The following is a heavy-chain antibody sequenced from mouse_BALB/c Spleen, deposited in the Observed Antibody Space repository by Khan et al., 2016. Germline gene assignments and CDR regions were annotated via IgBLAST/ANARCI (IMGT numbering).Heavy chain of an antibody. CDR1: GYTFTSYW. D-gene: IGHD2-1*01. CDR2: INPSTGYT. V-gene: IGHV1-7*01. Sequence: QVQLQQSGAELAKPGASVKMSCKASGYTFTSYWMHWVKQRSGQGLEWIGYINPSTGYTEYNQKFKDKATLTADKSSSTAYMQLSSLTSEDSAVYYCASYYGNYYAMGYLWQGASVTVSS. CDR3: ASYYGNYYAMGY. J-gene: IGHJ4*01.